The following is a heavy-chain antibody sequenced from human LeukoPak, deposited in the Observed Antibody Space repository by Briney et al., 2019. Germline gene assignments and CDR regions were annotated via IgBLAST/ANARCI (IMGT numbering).Heavy chain of an antibody. CDR1: RYTFTGYY. Sequence: ASVKVSCKASRYTFTGYYMHWVRQAPGQGLEWMGWINPNSGGTNYAQKFQGRVTMTRDTSISTAYMELSRLRSDDTAVYYCARARITMVRGVIPLYLGYWGQGTLVTVSS. CDR2: INPNSGGT. D-gene: IGHD3-10*01. J-gene: IGHJ4*02. CDR3: ARARITMVRGVIPLYLGY. V-gene: IGHV1-2*02.